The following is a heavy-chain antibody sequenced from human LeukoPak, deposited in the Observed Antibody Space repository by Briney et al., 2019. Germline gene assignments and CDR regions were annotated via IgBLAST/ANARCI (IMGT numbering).Heavy chain of an antibody. V-gene: IGHV3-30*02. CDR1: GFNFSTYA. J-gene: IGHJ4*02. D-gene: IGHD3-10*01. Sequence: GGSLRLSCAASGFNFSTYAMHWVRQAPGKGLEWVAFIRYDGNNKYYADSVKGRFTIFRDNSRNTLYLEMNSLRAEDTAVYYCAKDIGSYYDYWGQGILVTVSS. CDR2: IRYDGNNK. CDR3: AKDIGSYYDY.